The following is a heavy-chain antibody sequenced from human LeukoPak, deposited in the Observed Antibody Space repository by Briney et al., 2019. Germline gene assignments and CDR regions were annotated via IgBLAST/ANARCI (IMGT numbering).Heavy chain of an antibody. CDR3: ARAGGDYGDGYAYFDY. V-gene: IGHV3-20*04. D-gene: IGHD4-17*01. J-gene: IGHJ4*02. CDR1: GFTFDDYG. Sequence: GGSLRHSCAASGFTFDDYGMSWVRQAPGKGLEWVSGINWNGGSTGYADSVKGRFTISRDNAKNSLYLQMNSLRAEDTALYYCARAGGDYGDGYAYFDYWGQGTLVTVSS. CDR2: INWNGGST.